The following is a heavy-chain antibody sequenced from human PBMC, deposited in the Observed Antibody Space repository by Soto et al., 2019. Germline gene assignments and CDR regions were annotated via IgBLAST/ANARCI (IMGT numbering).Heavy chain of an antibody. CDR1: GFTFSNAW. V-gene: IGHV3-15*01. Sequence: EVQLVESGGGLVKPGGSLRLSCAASGFTFSNAWMSWVRQAPGKGLEWVGRIKSKTDGGTTDYAAPVKGRFTISSDDSKNTLYLQMNSLKTEDTAVYYCTTDHPGELPAAMQYNWFDPWGQGTLVTVSS. J-gene: IGHJ5*02. CDR2: IKSKTDGGTT. D-gene: IGHD2-2*01. CDR3: TTDHPGELPAAMQYNWFDP.